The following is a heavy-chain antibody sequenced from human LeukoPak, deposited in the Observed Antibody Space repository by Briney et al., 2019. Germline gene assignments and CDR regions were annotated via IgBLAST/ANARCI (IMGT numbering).Heavy chain of an antibody. CDR2: LHFSGTP. CDR3: TRGGDPYKVGNF. CDR1: DDSISTNSYY. D-gene: IGHD2-21*01. V-gene: IGHV4-39*01. Sequence: SETLTLTCTVSDDSISTNSYYWSWIRQPPGKGLECIGTLHFSGTPYYSPSLKSRISISVDTSKKQFSLKLRSVTATDTAVYYCTRGGDPYKVGNFWGQGTLVTVSS. J-gene: IGHJ4*02.